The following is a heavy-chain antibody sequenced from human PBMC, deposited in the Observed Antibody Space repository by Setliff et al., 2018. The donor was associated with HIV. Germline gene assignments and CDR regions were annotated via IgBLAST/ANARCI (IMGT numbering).Heavy chain of an antibody. D-gene: IGHD7-27*01. CDR2: IHYSGAT. CDR1: GVAITYNY. Sequence: SETLSLTCTVSGVAITYNYWTWVRQPPGKGPEWIGYIHYSGATAFNPSLNSRVTMSMDPSKNQVSLKMTSATAADTAAYYCARLGTETGGAFDNWSQGTTGTV. J-gene: IGHJ3*02. CDR3: ARLGTETGGAFDN. V-gene: IGHV4-59*01.